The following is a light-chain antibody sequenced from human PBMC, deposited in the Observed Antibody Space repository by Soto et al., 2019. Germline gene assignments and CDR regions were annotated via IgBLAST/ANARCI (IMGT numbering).Light chain of an antibody. V-gene: IGLV2-14*01. Sequence: SVLPKPASVSGSPGQSITISCTGTSSDVGGYNYVSWYQQHPGKAPKLMIYDVSNRPSGVSNRFSGSKSGNTASLTISGLQAEDEADYYCSSYTSSSTRVFGTGTRSPS. CDR3: SSYTSSSTRV. J-gene: IGLJ1*01. CDR2: DVS. CDR1: SSDVGGYNY.